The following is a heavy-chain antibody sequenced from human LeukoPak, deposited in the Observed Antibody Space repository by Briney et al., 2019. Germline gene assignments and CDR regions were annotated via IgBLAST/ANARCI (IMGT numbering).Heavy chain of an antibody. J-gene: IGHJ5*02. CDR2: ITPKSGDT. CDR1: GYTFIYFY. Sequence: GASVKVSCKASGYTFIYFYIHWVRQAPGQGLEYVGWITPKSGDTYSPQRFQARVTMTRDASISTAYMELSSLRSDDTAVYFCARVRLAAERAWASWGQGTLVTVSS. D-gene: IGHD3-3*02. CDR3: ARVRLAAERAWAS. V-gene: IGHV1-2*02.